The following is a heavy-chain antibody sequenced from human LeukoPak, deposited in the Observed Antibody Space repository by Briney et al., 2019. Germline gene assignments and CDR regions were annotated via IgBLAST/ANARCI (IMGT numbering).Heavy chain of an antibody. V-gene: IGHV4-59*08. J-gene: IGHJ4*02. CDR3: ARHGYCSGGSCYWDY. D-gene: IGHD2-15*01. Sequence: KPSETLSLTCIVSVDSISPYYWSWIRQPPGGGLEWIAYIYYSGSTSYNPSLKSRVAISVDTSNNEVSLKLSSVTAADTAVYYCARHGYCSGGSCYWDYWGQGTLVTVSS. CDR2: IYYSGST. CDR1: VDSISPYY.